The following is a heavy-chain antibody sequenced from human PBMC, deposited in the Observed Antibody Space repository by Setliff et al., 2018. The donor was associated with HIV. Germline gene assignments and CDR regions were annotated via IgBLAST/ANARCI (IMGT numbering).Heavy chain of an antibody. CDR1: GGTFSSYA. D-gene: IGHD1-20*01. CDR2: IIPMLDIA. J-gene: IGHJ6*02. Sequence: ASVKVSCKASGGTFSSYAISWVRQAPGQGLEWMGGIIPMLDIANYAQKFQGRVTITADESTSTAYMELSSLRSEDTAVYYCARDQREYNWNDAVFYYYGLDGWGQGTTVNVSS. CDR3: ARDQREYNWNDAVFYYYGLDG. V-gene: IGHV1-69*10.